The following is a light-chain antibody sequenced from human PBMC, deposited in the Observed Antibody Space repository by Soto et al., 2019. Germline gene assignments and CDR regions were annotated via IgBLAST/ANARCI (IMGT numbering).Light chain of an antibody. CDR1: QSVSSSY. Sequence: EIVLTQSPGTESLSPGERATLSCRASQSVSSSYLAWYQQKPGQPPRLLIYGASSRATGIPDRFSGSGSGTDFTLTVSRLEPEDFAVYYCQQYATSPPTFGGGTKVEIK. CDR2: GAS. J-gene: IGKJ4*01. CDR3: QQYATSPPT. V-gene: IGKV3-20*01.